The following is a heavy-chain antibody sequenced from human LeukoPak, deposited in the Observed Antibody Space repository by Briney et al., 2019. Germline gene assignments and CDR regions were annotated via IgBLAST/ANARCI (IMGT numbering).Heavy chain of an antibody. Sequence: LSLTCAVYGGSFSGYYWSWIRQAPGKGLEWVAIISYDGSNKYYADSVKGRFTISRDNSKNTLYLQMNSLRPEDTAVYYCAKLIAGYCTSTSCYNGGMDVWGQGTTVTVSS. D-gene: IGHD2-2*02. CDR3: AKLIAGYCTSTSCYNGGMDV. CDR2: ISYDGSNK. V-gene: IGHV3-30*18. J-gene: IGHJ6*02. CDR1: GGSFSGYY.